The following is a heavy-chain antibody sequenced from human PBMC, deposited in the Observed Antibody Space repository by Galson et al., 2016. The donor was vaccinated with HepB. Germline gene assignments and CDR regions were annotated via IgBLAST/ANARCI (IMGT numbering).Heavy chain of an antibody. CDR1: GFTFGDYA. Sequence: SLRLSCAASGFTFGDYAMSWFRQAPGKGLEWIGFIRGKLYGGTTAYAASVKGRFTISRDDSKSIAYLQMNSLKTDDTGVYYCSRASRLYYFDSSGPRYYFDYWGQGTLVTASS. V-gene: IGHV3-49*03. CDR3: SRASRLYYFDSSGPRYYFDY. D-gene: IGHD3-22*01. J-gene: IGHJ4*02. CDR2: IRGKLYGGTT.